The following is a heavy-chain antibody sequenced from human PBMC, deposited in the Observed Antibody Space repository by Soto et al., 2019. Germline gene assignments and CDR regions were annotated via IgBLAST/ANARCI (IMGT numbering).Heavy chain of an antibody. V-gene: IGHV5-10-1*01. CDR2: IDPSDSYT. D-gene: IGHD6-13*01. CDR1: GYSFTSYW. CDR3: ARRRYSSSWYHYGYFQH. Sequence: PGESLKISCKGSGYSFTSYWISWVRQMPGKGLEWMGGIDPSDSYTNYSPSFQGHVTISADKSISTAYLQWSSLKASDIAMYYCARRRYSSSWYHYGYFQHWGQGTLVTVSS. J-gene: IGHJ1*01.